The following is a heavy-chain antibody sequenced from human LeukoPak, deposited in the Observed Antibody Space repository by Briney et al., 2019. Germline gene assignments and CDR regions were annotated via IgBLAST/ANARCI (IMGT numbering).Heavy chain of an antibody. V-gene: IGHV4-39*07. J-gene: IGHJ5*02. CDR3: ARTPGSTSCYMSSRAGGGLDP. Sequence: SETLSLTCTVSGGSISSSSYYCGWIRQPPGKGLEWIGRIYYSGSTYYNPSLKSRVTISVDTSKNQFSLKLSSVTAADTAVYYCARTPGSTSCYMSSRAGGGLDPWGQGTLVTVSS. CDR2: IYYSGST. D-gene: IGHD2-2*02. CDR1: GGSISSSSYY.